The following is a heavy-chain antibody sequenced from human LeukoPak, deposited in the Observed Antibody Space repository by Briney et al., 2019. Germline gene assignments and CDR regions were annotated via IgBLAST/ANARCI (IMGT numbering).Heavy chain of an antibody. J-gene: IGHJ4*02. CDR2: IYYSGNT. Sequence: SETLSLTCTVSGGSISRSSYYWGWIRQPPGKGLEWIGSIYYSGNTYYNPSLKSRVTMSVDTSKNQFSLKLSSVTAADTAVYYCVRHASGEDYWGQGTLVTVSS. D-gene: IGHD2-15*01. CDR1: GGSISRSSYY. V-gene: IGHV4-39*01. CDR3: VRHASGEDY.